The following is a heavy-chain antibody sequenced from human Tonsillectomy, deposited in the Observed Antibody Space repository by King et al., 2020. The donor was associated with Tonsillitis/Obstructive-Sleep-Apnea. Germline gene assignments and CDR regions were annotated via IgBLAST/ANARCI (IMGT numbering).Heavy chain of an antibody. V-gene: IGHV4-34*01. CDR2: INHSGST. D-gene: IGHD3-3*01. CDR1: GGSFSDYY. CDR3: ARGGMTTIYYFDY. Sequence: VQLQQWGAGLLKPSETLSLTCAVYGGSFSDYYWSWIRQPPGKGLEWIGEINHSGSTNYNPSLKSRVTISVDTSKNQFSLNLCSVTAADTAVYYCARGGMTTIYYFDYWGQGTLVTVSS. J-gene: IGHJ4*02.